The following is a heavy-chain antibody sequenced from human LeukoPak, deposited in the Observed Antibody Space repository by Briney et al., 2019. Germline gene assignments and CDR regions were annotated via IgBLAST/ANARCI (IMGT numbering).Heavy chain of an antibody. V-gene: IGHV3-53*01. J-gene: IGHJ1*01. CDR2: IYSGGST. Sequence: GGSLRLSCAASGFTVSSNHMSWVRQAPGKGLEWVSVIYSGGSTYYADSVKGRFTISRDNSKNTLYLQMNSLRAEDTAVYYCASIQQLVGSEYFQHWGQGTLVTVSS. CDR1: GFTVSSNH. D-gene: IGHD6-13*01. CDR3: ASIQQLVGSEYFQH.